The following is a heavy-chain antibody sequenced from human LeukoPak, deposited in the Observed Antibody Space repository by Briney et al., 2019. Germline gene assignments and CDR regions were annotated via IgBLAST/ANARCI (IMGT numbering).Heavy chain of an antibody. Sequence: PGGSLRPSCAASGFTFSSYATHWVRQAPGKGLEWVAVISYDGSNKYYADSVKGRFTISRDNSKNTLYLQMNSLRAEDTAVYYCAREEWGDPFDYWGQGTLVTVSS. CDR3: AREEWGDPFDY. D-gene: IGHD3-16*01. CDR1: GFTFSSYA. CDR2: ISYDGSNK. J-gene: IGHJ4*02. V-gene: IGHV3-30*04.